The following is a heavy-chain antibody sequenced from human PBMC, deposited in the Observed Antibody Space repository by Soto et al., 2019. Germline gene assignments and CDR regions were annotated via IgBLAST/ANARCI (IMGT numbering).Heavy chain of an antibody. CDR3: ATRGKCSGSGCSQGRWFDP. CDR1: GGSISGSSYY. V-gene: IGHV4-39*01. Sequence: SETLSLTCTVSGGSISGSSYYWGWIRQPPGKGLEWIGTIYYSGAAYYNPSLQSRVTISIDTSNNQFSLKLNSVTAADTALYYCATRGKCSGSGCSQGRWFDPWGQGTLVTVSS. J-gene: IGHJ5*02. CDR2: IYYSGAA. D-gene: IGHD2-15*01.